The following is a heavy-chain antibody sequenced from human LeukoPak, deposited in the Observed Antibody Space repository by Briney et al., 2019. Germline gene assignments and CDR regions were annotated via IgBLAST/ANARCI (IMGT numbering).Heavy chain of an antibody. CDR3: ASGWEFDY. V-gene: IGHV4-38-2*02. CDR1: GYSISSGFY. CDR2: IYHSGST. D-gene: IGHD6-19*01. J-gene: IGHJ4*02. Sequence: SETLSLTCTVSGYSISSGFYWGWIRQPPGKGLEWIGSIYHSGSTYYNPSLKSRVTISVDTSKNQFSLKLSSVTAADTAVYYCASGWEFDYWGQGTLVTVSS.